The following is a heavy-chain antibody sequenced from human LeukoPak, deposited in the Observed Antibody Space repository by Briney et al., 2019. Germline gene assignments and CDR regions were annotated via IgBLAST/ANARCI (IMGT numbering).Heavy chain of an antibody. CDR3: ALPRWGSGYDYDIDY. Sequence: GESLKISCAASGFTFSSYGMHWVRQAPGKGLERVAVISYDGSNKYYADSVKGRFTISRDNSKNTLYLQMNSLRAEDTAVYYCALPRWGSGYDYDIDYWGQGTLVTVSS. J-gene: IGHJ4*02. CDR1: GFTFSSYG. D-gene: IGHD5-12*01. V-gene: IGHV3-30*03. CDR2: ISYDGSNK.